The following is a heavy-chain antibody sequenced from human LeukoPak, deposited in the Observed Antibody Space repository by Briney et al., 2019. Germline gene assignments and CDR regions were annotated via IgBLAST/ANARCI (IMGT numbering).Heavy chain of an antibody. CDR3: AKDPSRGLGDY. CDR1: GFTFSSYG. D-gene: IGHD3-16*01. V-gene: IGHV3-30*18. CDR2: ISYDGSSK. J-gene: IGHJ4*02. Sequence: GGSLRLSCAASGFTFSSYGMHWVRQAPGKGLEWVAVISYDGSSKYYADSVKGRFTISRDNSKNTLYLQMNSLRAEDTAVYYCAKDPSRGLGDYWGQGTLVTVSS.